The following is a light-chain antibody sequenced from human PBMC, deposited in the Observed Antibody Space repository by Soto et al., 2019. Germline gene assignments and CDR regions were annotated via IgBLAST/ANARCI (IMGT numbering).Light chain of an antibody. Sequence: EIVLTQSPATLSLSPGERATLSCRASQSVSRYLAWYQQKPGQAPRLLIYDASNRATGIPARFSGSGSGTDLTLTISSLEPEDFAVYYCQQRSNWPRTFGPGTKVDIK. CDR1: QSVSRY. CDR2: DAS. CDR3: QQRSNWPRT. V-gene: IGKV3-11*01. J-gene: IGKJ3*01.